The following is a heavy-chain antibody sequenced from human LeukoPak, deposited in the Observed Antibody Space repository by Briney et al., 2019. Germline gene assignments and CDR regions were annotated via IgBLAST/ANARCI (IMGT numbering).Heavy chain of an antibody. J-gene: IGHJ5*02. CDR1: GFTFSSYW. D-gene: IGHD2-15*01. CDR3: AREYCSGGSCYEIT. V-gene: IGHV3-74*01. Sequence: PGGSLRLSCAASGFTFSSYWMHWVRQAPGKWLVWVSRINSDGSSTSYADSVKGRFTISRDNAKNTLYLQMNSLRAEDTAVYYCAREYCSGGSCYEITWGQGTLVTVSS. CDR2: INSDGSST.